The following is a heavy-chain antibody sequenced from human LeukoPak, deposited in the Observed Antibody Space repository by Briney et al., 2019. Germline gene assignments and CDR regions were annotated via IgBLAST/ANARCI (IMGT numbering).Heavy chain of an antibody. D-gene: IGHD5/OR15-5a*01. CDR1: GGFISGSDCW. CDR2: IHHTGST. Sequence: PSETLSLTCAVSGGFISGSDCWWTWVRQPPGKGLEWIGEIHHTGSTKYSPSLKSRVTISLDKSKNQFSLTLTSVTAADTAMYYCATRYSVWPKWGPGTLVTVSS. CDR3: ATRYSVWPK. V-gene: IGHV4-4*02. J-gene: IGHJ4*02.